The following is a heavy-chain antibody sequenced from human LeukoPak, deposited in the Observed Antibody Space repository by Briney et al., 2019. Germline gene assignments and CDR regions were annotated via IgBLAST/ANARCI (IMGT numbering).Heavy chain of an antibody. V-gene: IGHV4-34*01. CDR3: AGDGPDIVVVAPLDY. CDR2: INHSGST. CDR1: GGSFSGYY. Sequence: SETLSLTCAVYGGSFSGYYWSWIRQPPGKGLEWIGEINHSGSTNYNPSLKSRVTISVDTSKNQFSLKLSSVTAADTAVYYCAGDGPDIVVVAPLDYWGQGTLVTVSS. J-gene: IGHJ4*02. D-gene: IGHD2-15*01.